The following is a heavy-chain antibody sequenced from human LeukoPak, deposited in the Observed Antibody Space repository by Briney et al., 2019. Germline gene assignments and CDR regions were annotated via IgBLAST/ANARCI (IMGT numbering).Heavy chain of an antibody. CDR2: IHYTGRT. CDR3: ARVIGYSSAFSYYYYGMDV. CDR1: GGSISGHY. J-gene: IGHJ6*02. D-gene: IGHD6-19*01. V-gene: IGHV4-59*11. Sequence: PSETLSLTCTVSGGSISGHYWSWIRQPPGKGLEWIGYIHYTGRTDYSPSLKSRVSLSVDLSKNQFSLKLSSVTAADTAVYYCARVIGYSSAFSYYYYGMDVWGQGTTVTVSS.